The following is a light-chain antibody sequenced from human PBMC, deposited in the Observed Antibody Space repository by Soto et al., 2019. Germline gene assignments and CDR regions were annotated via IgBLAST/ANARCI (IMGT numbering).Light chain of an antibody. CDR3: KQYGSSPWT. V-gene: IGKV3-20*01. CDR1: QSVSSN. J-gene: IGKJ1*01. Sequence: EIVMTQSPATLSVSPGERATLSCRASQSVSSNLAWYQQHPGQAPRLLIYASSNRATGIPDRFSGSASGTDFTLTINRLEPEDFAVYYCKQYGSSPWTFGQGTKVDIK. CDR2: ASS.